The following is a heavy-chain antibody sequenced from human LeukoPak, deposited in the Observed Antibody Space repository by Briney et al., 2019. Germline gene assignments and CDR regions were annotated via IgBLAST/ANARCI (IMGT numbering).Heavy chain of an antibody. CDR2: IFHSGGA. J-gene: IGHJ6*02. CDR1: GSSISSGDYY. V-gene: IGHV4-30-4*01. CDR3: VREYDFWSGYYPPPSEDYGMDV. D-gene: IGHD3-3*01. Sequence: SQTLSLTCSVSGSSISSGDYYWSWIRQPPGKGLEWIGYIFHSGGAYYNPSLKSRVTISVDTSKNQFSLKLSSVTAADTAVYYCVREYDFWSGYYPPPSEDYGMDVWGQGTTVTVSS.